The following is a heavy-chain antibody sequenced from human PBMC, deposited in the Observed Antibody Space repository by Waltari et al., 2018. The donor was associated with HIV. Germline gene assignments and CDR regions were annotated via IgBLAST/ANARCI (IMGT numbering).Heavy chain of an antibody. CDR3: AIQYNPLNNYYYGMDV. Sequence: EVQLLESGGGLVQPGGSLRLSCVGSGFTFRNFGMPVVRQAPGKGLEWVSGLSGSDGSTHYADSVKSRFTISRDNSNNTSYLQMNSLRAEDTAVYYCAIQYNPLNNYYYGMDVWGQGTTVTVSS. D-gene: IGHD1-1*01. J-gene: IGHJ6*02. CDR2: LSGSDGST. V-gene: IGHV3-23*01. CDR1: GFTFRNFG.